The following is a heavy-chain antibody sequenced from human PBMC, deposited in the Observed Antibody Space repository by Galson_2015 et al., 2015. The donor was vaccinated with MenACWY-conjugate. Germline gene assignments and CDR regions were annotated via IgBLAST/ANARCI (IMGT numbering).Heavy chain of an antibody. J-gene: IGHJ6*02. CDR3: ARLGGYQFYYYYGMDV. D-gene: IGHD2-2*01. CDR1: GFTFSSYS. CDR2: ISSSSTI. Sequence: SLRLSCAASGFTFSSYSMNWVRQAPGKGLEWVSYISSSSTIYYADSVKGRFTISRDNAKNSLYLQMNSLRAEDTAVYYCARLGGYQFYYYYGMDVWGQGTTVTVSS. V-gene: IGHV3-48*04.